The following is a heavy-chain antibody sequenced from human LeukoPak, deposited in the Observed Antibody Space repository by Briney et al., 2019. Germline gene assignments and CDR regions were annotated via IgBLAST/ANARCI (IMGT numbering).Heavy chain of an antibody. CDR3: ARVPMITFGGVIVSFPHFDY. J-gene: IGHJ4*02. D-gene: IGHD3-16*02. Sequence: GGSLRLSCVASGFTFSSRDWMTWVRQAPGKGLEWVANIKQDGSEKYYVDSVKGRFTISRDNAKNSLYLQMNSLRAEDTAVYYCARVPMITFGGVIVSFPHFDYWGQGTLVTVSS. CDR2: IKQDGSEK. CDR1: GFTFSSRDW. V-gene: IGHV3-7*01.